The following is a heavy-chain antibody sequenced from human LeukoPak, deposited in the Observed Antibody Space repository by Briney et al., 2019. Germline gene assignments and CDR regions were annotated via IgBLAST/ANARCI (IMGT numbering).Heavy chain of an antibody. V-gene: IGHV3-23*01. CDR2: ISGSGSTT. CDR1: ELTFSTNA. D-gene: IGHD7-27*01. CDR3: AKAATWAYNWFDP. J-gene: IGHJ5*02. Sequence: GGSLGLFCAASELTFSTNAMSWVRQAPGKGLEWVSGISGSGSTTYYADSVKGRFTISRDNSKNTLYLQMNSLRGDDTAVYYCAKAATWAYNWFDPWGQGTLVTVSS.